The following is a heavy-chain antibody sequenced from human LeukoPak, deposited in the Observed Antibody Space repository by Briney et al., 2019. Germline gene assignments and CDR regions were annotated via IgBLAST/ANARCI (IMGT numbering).Heavy chain of an antibody. Sequence: SETLSLTCTVSGGSISSYYWSWIRQPPGKGLEWIGYIYYSGSTNYNPSLKSRVTMSVDTSRNQFSLKLSSVTAADAAVYYCARAPRDGYNDYWGQGTLVTVSS. CDR2: IYYSGST. CDR1: GGSISSYY. V-gene: IGHV4-59*01. CDR3: ARAPRDGYNDY. D-gene: IGHD5-24*01. J-gene: IGHJ4*02.